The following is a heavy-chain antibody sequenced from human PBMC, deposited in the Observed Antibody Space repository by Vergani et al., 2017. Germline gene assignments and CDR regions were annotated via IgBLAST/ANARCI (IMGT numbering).Heavy chain of an antibody. Sequence: QVQLGQSGAEVKKPGSSVKVSCKASGGTFSSYAISWVRQAPGQGLEWMGGIIPIFGTANYAQKFQGRVTSTADKSTSTAYMELSSLRSEDTAVYYCARHGYCSSTSCYGYYYYFGMDVWGQGTTVTVSS. D-gene: IGHD2-2*03. CDR1: GGTFSSYA. CDR3: ARHGYCSSTSCYGYYYYFGMDV. J-gene: IGHJ6*02. CDR2: IIPIFGTA. V-gene: IGHV1-69*14.